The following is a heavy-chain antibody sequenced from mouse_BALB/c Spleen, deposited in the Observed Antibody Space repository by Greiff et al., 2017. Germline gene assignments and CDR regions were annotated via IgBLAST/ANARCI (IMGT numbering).Heavy chain of an antibody. J-gene: IGHJ4*01. V-gene: IGHV3-2*02. CDR2: ISYSGST. CDR3: AIYGNYAMDY. CDR1: GYSITSDYA. D-gene: IGHD2-1*01. Sequence: ESGPGLVKPSQSLSLTCTVTGYSITSDYAWNWIRQFPGNKLEWMGYISYSGSTSYNPSLKSRISITRDTSKNQFFLQLNSVTTEDTATYYCAIYGNYAMDYWGQGTSVTVSS.